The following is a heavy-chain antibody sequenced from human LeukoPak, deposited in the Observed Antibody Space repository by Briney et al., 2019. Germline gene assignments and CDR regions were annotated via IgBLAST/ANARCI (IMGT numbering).Heavy chain of an antibody. V-gene: IGHV3-7*01. CDR2: IKQDGSEK. CDR3: ARAVAGYYFDY. J-gene: IGHJ4*02. CDR1: GFTFSSYW. D-gene: IGHD6-19*01. Sequence: GGSLRLSCAASGFTFSSYWMSWVRQAPGKGLEWVANIKQDGSEKYYVGSVKGRFTISRDNAKNSLYLQMNSLRAEDTAVYYCARAVAGYYFDYWGQGTLVTVSS.